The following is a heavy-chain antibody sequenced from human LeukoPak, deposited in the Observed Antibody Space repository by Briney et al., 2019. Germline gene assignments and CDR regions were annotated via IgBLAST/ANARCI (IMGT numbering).Heavy chain of an antibody. CDR2: IIPIFGTA. CDR3: ARGALRIAAVDYYYYGMDV. V-gene: IGHV1-69*13. CDR1: GGTFSSYA. J-gene: IGHJ6*04. Sequence: ASVKVSCKASGGTFSSYAISWVRQAPGQGLEWMGGIIPIFGTANYAQRFQGRVTITADESTSTAYMELSSLRSEDTAVYYCARGALRIAAVDYYYYGMDVWGKGTTVTVSS. D-gene: IGHD6-13*01.